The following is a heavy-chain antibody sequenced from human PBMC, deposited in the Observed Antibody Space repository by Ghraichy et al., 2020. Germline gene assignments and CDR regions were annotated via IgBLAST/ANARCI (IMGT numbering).Heavy chain of an antibody. Sequence: GGSLRLSCVASGFTFSRNWMNWVRQAPGKGLEWVANIKQDGSERYYVDSVKGRFTISRDNAKNSLYLQMNSLRADDTAVYYCATETFRDYWGQGTLVTVSS. J-gene: IGHJ4*02. CDR3: ATETFRDY. CDR1: GFTFSRNW. D-gene: IGHD3-16*01. CDR2: IKQDGSER. V-gene: IGHV3-7*03.